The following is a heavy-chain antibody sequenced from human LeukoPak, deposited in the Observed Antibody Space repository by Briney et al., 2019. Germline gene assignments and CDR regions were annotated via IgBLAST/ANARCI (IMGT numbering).Heavy chain of an antibody. CDR1: GGSISTYY. V-gene: IGHV4-59*08. CDR3: ARHLKKGGYNYYFDY. CDR2: ISDSGST. Sequence: SETLSLTCTVSGGSISTYYWSWIRQPPGKGLEWIGFISDSGSTDYNPSLTSRVTISVDTSKNQFSLRLSSVTAADTAVYYCARHLKKGGYNYYFDYWGQGTLVTASS. D-gene: IGHD5-24*01. J-gene: IGHJ4*02.